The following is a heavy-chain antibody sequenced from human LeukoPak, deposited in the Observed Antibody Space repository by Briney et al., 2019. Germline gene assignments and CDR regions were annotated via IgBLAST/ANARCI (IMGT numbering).Heavy chain of an antibody. Sequence: SQTLSLTCAVSGGSISIGGYSGSWIRQPPGKGLEWIGYIYHSGSTYYNPSLKSRVTISVDRYKNQFSLKLSSVTAADTAVYYCARAENDGVGLDYWGQGTLVTVSS. V-gene: IGHV4-30-2*01. CDR1: GGSISIGGYS. CDR3: ARAENDGVGLDY. D-gene: IGHD2-8*01. CDR2: IYHSGST. J-gene: IGHJ4*02.